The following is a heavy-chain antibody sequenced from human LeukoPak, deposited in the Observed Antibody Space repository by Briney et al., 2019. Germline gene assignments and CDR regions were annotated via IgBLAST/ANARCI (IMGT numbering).Heavy chain of an antibody. CDR1: GGSFSGYY. Sequence: SETLSLTRAVYGGSFSGYYWSWIRQPPGKGLEWIGEINHSGSTNYNPSLKSRVTMSVDTSKNQFSLKLSSVTAADTAVYYCARGVGLGYYYYGMDVWGQGTTVTVSS. CDR3: ARGVGLGYYYYGMDV. CDR2: INHSGST. V-gene: IGHV4-34*01. J-gene: IGHJ6*02. D-gene: IGHD3-16*01.